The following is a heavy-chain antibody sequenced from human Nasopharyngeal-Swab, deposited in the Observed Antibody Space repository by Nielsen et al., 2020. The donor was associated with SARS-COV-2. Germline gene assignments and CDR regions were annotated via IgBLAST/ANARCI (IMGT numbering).Heavy chain of an antibody. CDR1: GFTFNIYT. V-gene: IGHV3-21*06. D-gene: IGHD3-10*02. CDR3: ASDSPAMFAY. Sequence: GESLKISCAASGFTFNIYTMNWVRQAPGKGLEWVSAISSSGDYIYYAPSLKGRFTISRDNAKNSVYLQMNSLRAEDTAVYYCASDSPAMFAYWGQGTLVTVSS. J-gene: IGHJ4*02. CDR2: ISSSGDYI.